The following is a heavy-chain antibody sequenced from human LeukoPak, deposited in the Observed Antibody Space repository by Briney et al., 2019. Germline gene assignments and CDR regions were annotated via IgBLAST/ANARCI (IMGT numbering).Heavy chain of an antibody. CDR2: ISWNSGSI. CDR1: GFTFDDYA. J-gene: IGHJ4*02. V-gene: IGHV3-9*01. Sequence: SGGSLRLSCAASGFTFDDYAMHWVRQAPGKGLEWVSGISWNSGSIGYADSVKGRFTISRDNAKNSLYLQMNSLRAEDTALYYCAKDLYGDSDYWGQGTLVTVSS. CDR3: AKDLYGDSDY. D-gene: IGHD4-17*01.